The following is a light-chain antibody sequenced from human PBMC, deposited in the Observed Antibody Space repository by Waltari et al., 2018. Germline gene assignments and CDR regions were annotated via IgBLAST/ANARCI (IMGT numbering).Light chain of an antibody. CDR3: WSYVGGNTYWV. CDR2: DVN. CDR1: SSDVGGYNF. V-gene: IGLV2-11*01. J-gene: IGLJ3*02. Sequence: QSALAQPRSMSGSPGQSVAISCTGTSSDVGGYNFVSLYQQHPDKAPKRIIYDVNKRPAGVPDRFSGSKSGNTASLTISGLQAEDEAHYYCWSYVGGNTYWVFGGGTKLTVL.